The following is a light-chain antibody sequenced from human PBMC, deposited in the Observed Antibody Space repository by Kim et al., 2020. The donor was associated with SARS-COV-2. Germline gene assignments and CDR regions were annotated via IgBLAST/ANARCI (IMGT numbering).Light chain of an antibody. Sequence: DIQMTQSPFSLSASVGDRVTITCRASQSISTYLNWYQQKPGKAPKLLIYAATNLQSGVTSRFSGSGSGTDFTLTISSLQTEDFATYYCQQSYSTPRTFGQGTKVDIK. CDR1: QSISTY. CDR2: AAT. J-gene: IGKJ1*01. CDR3: QQSYSTPRT. V-gene: IGKV1-39*01.